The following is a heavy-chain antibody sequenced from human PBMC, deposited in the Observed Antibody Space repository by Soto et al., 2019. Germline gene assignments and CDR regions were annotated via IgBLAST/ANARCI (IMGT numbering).Heavy chain of an antibody. J-gene: IGHJ6*02. CDR2: IYPGDSDT. V-gene: IGHV5-51*01. CDR1: GYSFSNYW. CDR3: ARQNSYGYYYYGLDV. Sequence: PGESLKISCKVSGYSFSNYWIGWVRQMPGKGLEWMGIIYPGDSDTRYSPSFQGQVTISADKSISTAHLQWSSLKASDTALYYCARQNSYGYYYYGLDVWGQGTTVTVSS. D-gene: IGHD5-18*01.